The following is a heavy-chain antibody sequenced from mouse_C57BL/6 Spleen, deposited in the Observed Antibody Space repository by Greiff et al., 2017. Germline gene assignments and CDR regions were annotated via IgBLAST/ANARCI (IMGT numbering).Heavy chain of an antibody. CDR3: ASPIYYDYDVFAY. V-gene: IGHV1-4*01. D-gene: IGHD2-4*01. J-gene: IGHJ3*01. CDR2: INPSSGYT. Sequence: VQLQQSGAELARPGASVKMSCKASGYTFTSYTMHWVKQRPGQGLEWIGYINPSSGYTKYNQKFKDKATLTPDKSSSTAYMQLSSLTSEDSAVYYCASPIYYDYDVFAYWGQGTLVTVSA. CDR1: GYTFTSYT.